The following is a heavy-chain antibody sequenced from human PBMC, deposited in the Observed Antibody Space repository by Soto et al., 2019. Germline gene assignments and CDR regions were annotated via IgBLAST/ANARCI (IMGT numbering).Heavy chain of an antibody. CDR2: ISGSGGST. Sequence: PGGSLRLSCAASGFTFSSYAMSWVRQAPGKGLEWVSAISGSGGSTYYADSVKGRFTISRDNSKNTLYLQMNSLRAEDTAVYYCARDRDDILTGYLLYWGQGTLVTVSS. CDR1: GFTFSSYA. V-gene: IGHV3-23*01. CDR3: ARDRDDILTGYLLY. D-gene: IGHD3-9*01. J-gene: IGHJ4*02.